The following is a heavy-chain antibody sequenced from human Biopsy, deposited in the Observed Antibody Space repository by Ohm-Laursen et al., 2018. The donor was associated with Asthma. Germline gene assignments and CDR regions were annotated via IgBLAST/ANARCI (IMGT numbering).Heavy chain of an antibody. Sequence: SLRLSCSASGFNFSYYSMIWVRQAPGTGLEWVAAISSGSDYISYADSVKGRFTISRDNAKSSLYLQMNSLRAEDTAVYYCAKAERYFDWYWFDPWGQGTLVTVSS. CDR1: GFNFSYYS. CDR3: AKAERYFDWYWFDP. CDR2: ISSGSDYI. D-gene: IGHD3-9*01. V-gene: IGHV3-21*01. J-gene: IGHJ5*02.